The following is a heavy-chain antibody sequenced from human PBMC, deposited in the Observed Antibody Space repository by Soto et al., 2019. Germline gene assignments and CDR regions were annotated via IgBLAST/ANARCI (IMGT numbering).Heavy chain of an antibody. J-gene: IGHJ6*02. CDR1: GGSISSGGYY. V-gene: IGHV4-31*01. CDR3: AVSRNGYSMDV. D-gene: IGHD2-2*01. Sequence: QVQLQESGPGLVKPSQTLSLTCTVSGGSISSGGYYWSWIRQHPGKGLEWIGYIYYSGSTYYNPAHKRAVTMSVATSKDRFTLNRGSVTAADTAVYCCAVSRNGYSMDVWGQGTTDTV. CDR2: IYYSGST.